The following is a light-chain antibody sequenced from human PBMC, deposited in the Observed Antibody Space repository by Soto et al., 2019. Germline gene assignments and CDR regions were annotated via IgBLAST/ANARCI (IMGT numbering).Light chain of an antibody. J-gene: IGKJ1*01. V-gene: IGKV1-5*03. CDR3: QHDNSYSEA. CDR2: KAS. Sequence: DIQMTQNPYTLSGSVGDRVTITCRASQTISSWLAWYQQKPGKAPKLLIYKASTLKSGVPSRFSGSGSGTEFTLTISSLQPDDFATYYCQHDNSYSEAFGQGAKV. CDR1: QTISSW.